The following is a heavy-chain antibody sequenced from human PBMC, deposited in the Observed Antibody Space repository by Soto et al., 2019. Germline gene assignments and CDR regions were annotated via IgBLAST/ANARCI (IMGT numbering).Heavy chain of an antibody. CDR3: SLGRYDFWSGSNYGMDV. CDR1: GFTFSSYG. Sequence: GGSLRLSCAASGFTFSSYGMHWVRQAPGKGLEWEAVIWYDGSNKYYADSVKGRFTISRDNSKNTLYLQMNSLRAEDTAVYYCSLGRYDFWSGSNYGMDVWGQGTTVTVSS. CDR2: IWYDGSNK. V-gene: IGHV3-33*01. J-gene: IGHJ6*02. D-gene: IGHD3-3*01.